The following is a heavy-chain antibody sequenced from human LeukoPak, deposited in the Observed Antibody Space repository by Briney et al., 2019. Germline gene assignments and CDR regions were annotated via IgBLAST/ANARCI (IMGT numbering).Heavy chain of an antibody. CDR2: INHSGST. V-gene: IGHV4-34*01. CDR3: ARDSGTTGEVKFDP. J-gene: IGHJ5*02. Sequence: SETLSLTCAVYGGSFSGYYWSWIRQPPGKGLEWIGEINHSGSTNYNPSLKSRVTISVDTSKNQFSLKLSSVTAADTAVYYCARDSGTTGEVKFDPWGQGTLVTVSS. CDR1: GGSFSGYY. D-gene: IGHD3-10*01.